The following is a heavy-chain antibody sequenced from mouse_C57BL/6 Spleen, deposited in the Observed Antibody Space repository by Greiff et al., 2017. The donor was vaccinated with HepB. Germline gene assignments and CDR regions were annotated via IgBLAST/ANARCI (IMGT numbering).Heavy chain of an antibody. Sequence: EVKLVESGGGLVQPKGSLKLSCAASGFSFNTYAMNWVRQAPGKGLEWVARIRSKSNNYATYYADSVKDRFTISRDDSESMLYLQMNNLKTEDTAMYYCVRGDGNYYFDYWGQGTTLTVSS. CDR1: GFSFNTYA. V-gene: IGHV10-1*01. CDR2: IRSKSNNYAT. D-gene: IGHD2-1*01. CDR3: VRGDGNYYFDY. J-gene: IGHJ2*01.